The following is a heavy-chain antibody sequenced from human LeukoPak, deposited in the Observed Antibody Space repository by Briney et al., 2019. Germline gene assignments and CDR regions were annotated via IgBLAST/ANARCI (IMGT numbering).Heavy chain of an antibody. J-gene: IGHJ4*02. CDR1: GFTFSTYA. D-gene: IGHD1-7*01. V-gene: IGHV3-23*01. Sequence: GGSLRLSCAASGFTFSTYAMHWVRQAPGKGLEWVSAISGSGGSTYYADSVKGRFTISRDNSKNTLYLQMNSLRAEDTAVYYCARGGRANYNYWGQGTLVTVSS. CDR3: ARGGRANYNY. CDR2: ISGSGGST.